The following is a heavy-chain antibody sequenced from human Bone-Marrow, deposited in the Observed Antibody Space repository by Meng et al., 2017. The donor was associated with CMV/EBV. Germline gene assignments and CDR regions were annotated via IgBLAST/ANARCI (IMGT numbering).Heavy chain of an antibody. CDR1: GFTFSSYS. Sequence: GGSLRLSCAASGFTFSSYSMNWVRQAPGKGLEWVSSISSSSSYIYYADSVKGRFTISRDNAKNSLYLQMNSLRAEGTAVYYCAREGCSSTSCYWAYYYYGMDVWGQGTTVTVSS. D-gene: IGHD2-2*01. J-gene: IGHJ6*02. CDR3: AREGCSSTSCYWAYYYYGMDV. CDR2: ISSSSSYI. V-gene: IGHV3-21*01.